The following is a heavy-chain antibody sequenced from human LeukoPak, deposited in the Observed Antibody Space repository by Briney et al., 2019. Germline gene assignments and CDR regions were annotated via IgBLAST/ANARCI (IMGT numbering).Heavy chain of an antibody. V-gene: IGHV4-39*01. CDR1: GGSISSSSYY. J-gene: IGHJ4*02. CDR3: ARQSGDQSSAWYFDA. Sequence: SETLSLTCTVSGGSISSSSYYWGWIRQPPGKGLEWIGSIYYSGSTYYNPSLKSRVTTSVDTSTDQFSLRLSSATAADTAIYYCARQSGDQSSAWYFDAWGQGTLVTVSS. CDR2: IYYSGST. D-gene: IGHD6-19*01.